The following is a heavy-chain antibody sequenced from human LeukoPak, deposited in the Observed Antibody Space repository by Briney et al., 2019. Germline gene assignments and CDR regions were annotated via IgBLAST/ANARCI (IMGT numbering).Heavy chain of an antibody. V-gene: IGHV1-46*01. J-gene: IGHJ4*02. CDR3: ARAVLAVAVRGELDY. CDR1: GYTFTSYY. D-gene: IGHD6-19*01. Sequence: ASVKVSCKASGYTFTSYYMHWVRQAPGQGLEWMGIINPSGGSTSYAQKFQGRVTMTRDTSTSTVYMELRSLRSEDTAVYYCARAVLAVAVRGELDYWGQGTLVTVSS. CDR2: INPSGGST.